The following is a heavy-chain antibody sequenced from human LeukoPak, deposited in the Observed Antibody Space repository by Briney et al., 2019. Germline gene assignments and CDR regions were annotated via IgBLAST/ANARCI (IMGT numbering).Heavy chain of an antibody. CDR1: GGSLTNYY. V-gene: IGHV4-4*09. CDR2: IHSDGTT. Sequence: SETLSLTCSVSGGSLTNYYWGWIRQPPGKGLEFIGYIHSDGTTNYDSSLQSRVAISLDTSKIQFSLRLYSVTAADTALYLCARLNFRGGEALHFDSWGKGTLVTVFS. J-gene: IGHJ4*02. CDR3: ARLNFRGGEALHFDS. D-gene: IGHD3-16*01.